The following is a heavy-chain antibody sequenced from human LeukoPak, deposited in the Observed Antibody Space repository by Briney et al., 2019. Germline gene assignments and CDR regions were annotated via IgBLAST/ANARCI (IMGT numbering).Heavy chain of an antibody. CDR3: ARGVGASRAARPYYCYMDV. J-gene: IGHJ6*03. V-gene: IGHV4-34*01. CDR1: GGSFSGYY. Sequence: PSETLSLTCAVYGGSFSGYYWSWIRQPPGKGLEWIGEINHSGSTNYNPSLKSRVTISVDTSKNQFSLKLSSVTAADTAVYYCARGVGASRAARPYYCYMDVWGKGTTVTVSS. D-gene: IGHD6-6*01. CDR2: INHSGST.